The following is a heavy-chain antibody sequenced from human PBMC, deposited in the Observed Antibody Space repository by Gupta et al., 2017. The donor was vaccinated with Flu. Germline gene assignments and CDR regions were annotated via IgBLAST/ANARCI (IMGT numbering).Heavy chain of an antibody. CDR3: ARTHVTIFGVGIISWFDP. J-gene: IGHJ5*02. CDR2: IDWNNDK. CDR1: GFSLSTSGMR. Sequence: QVTLKESGPALVKPTQTLTLTCTFSGFSLSTSGMRVSWIRQPPGKALEWLARIDWNNDKFYSTSLKTRLTISKDTSKHQVVLTMTNMDPVDTATYYCARTHVTIFGVGIISWFDPWGQGTLVTVSS. D-gene: IGHD3-3*01. V-gene: IGHV2-70*04.